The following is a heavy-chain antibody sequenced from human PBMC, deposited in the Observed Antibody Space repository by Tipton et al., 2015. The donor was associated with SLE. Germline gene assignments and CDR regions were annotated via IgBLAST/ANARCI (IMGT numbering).Heavy chain of an antibody. CDR2: IYYSGNT. CDR3: ARTQYTFGGVIAPFDY. J-gene: IGHJ4*02. D-gene: IGHD3-16*02. CDR1: GGSISSYY. V-gene: IGHV4-59*08. Sequence: TLSLTCTVSGGSISSYYWSWIRQPPGKGLEWIGYIYYSGNTNYNPSLKSRVTISVDTSKNQFSLRLSSVTAADTAVYYCARTQYTFGGVIAPFDYWGQGTLVTVSS.